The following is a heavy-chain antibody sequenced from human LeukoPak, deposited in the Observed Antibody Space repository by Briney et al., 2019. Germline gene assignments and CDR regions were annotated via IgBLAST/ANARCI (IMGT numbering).Heavy chain of an antibody. Sequence: ASVRVSCKASGYTFTSYGISWVRQAPGQGLDWMGWISAYNGNTNYAQKLQGRVTMTTDTSTSTAYMELRSLRSEDTAVYYCARDVRLRLGELSSVNWFDPWGQGTLVTVSS. CDR1: GYTFTSYG. CDR2: ISAYNGNT. J-gene: IGHJ5*02. D-gene: IGHD3-16*02. CDR3: ARDVRLRLGELSSVNWFDP. V-gene: IGHV1-18*01.